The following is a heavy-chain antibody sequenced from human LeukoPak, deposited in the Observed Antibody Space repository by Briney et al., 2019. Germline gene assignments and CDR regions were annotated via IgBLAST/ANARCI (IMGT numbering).Heavy chain of an antibody. D-gene: IGHD3-10*01. CDR2: ISAYNGNT. V-gene: IGHV1-18*01. CDR1: GYTFTSYG. Sequence: ASVKVSCKASGYTFTSYGISWVRQAPGQGLEWMGWISAYNGNTNYAQKLQGRVTMTTDTSTSTAYIELRSLRSDDTAVYYCARDSRELLLWFGELDAFDIWGQGTMVTVSS. J-gene: IGHJ3*02. CDR3: ARDSRELLLWFGELDAFDI.